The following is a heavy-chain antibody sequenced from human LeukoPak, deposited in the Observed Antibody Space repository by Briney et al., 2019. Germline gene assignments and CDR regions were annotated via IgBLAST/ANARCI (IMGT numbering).Heavy chain of an antibody. CDR3: ARDPTHPRSTLDY. J-gene: IGHJ4*02. CDR1: GFTFSSYW. Sequence: GGSLRLSCAASGFTFSSYWMSWVRQAPGKGLEWVANIKQDGSEKYYVDSVKGRFTISRDNAKNSLYLQMNSLRAEDTAVYYCARDPTHPRSTLDYWGQGALVTVSS. V-gene: IGHV3-7*01. CDR2: IKQDGSEK.